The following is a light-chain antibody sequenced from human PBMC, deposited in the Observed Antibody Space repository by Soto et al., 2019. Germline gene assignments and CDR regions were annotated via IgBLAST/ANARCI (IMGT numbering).Light chain of an antibody. CDR1: QTLTTRF. Sequence: EIVLTQSPGTLSLSPGERATLSCLASQTLTTRFLAWYQQKPGQAPRLLIYGASSRATGIPDRFSGSGSGTEDTLTIRRLEPEDFALYSCQKYADLPYTFGQGTTLEIK. CDR2: GAS. J-gene: IGKJ2*01. V-gene: IGKV3-20*01. CDR3: QKYADLPYT.